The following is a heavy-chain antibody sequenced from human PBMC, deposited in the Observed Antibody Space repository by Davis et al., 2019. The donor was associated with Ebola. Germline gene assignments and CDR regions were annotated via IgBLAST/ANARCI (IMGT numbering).Heavy chain of an antibody. CDR1: GGTFISYA. J-gene: IGHJ5*02. Sequence: AASVNVSCKASGGTFISYAISWVRQAPGQGLEWMGGIIPIFGTANYAQKFQGRVTITADESTSTAYIELSSLRSEDTAVYYCARVPMSYNWFDPWGQGTLVTVSS. CDR2: IIPIFGTA. D-gene: IGHD3-22*01. V-gene: IGHV1-69*13. CDR3: ARVPMSYNWFDP.